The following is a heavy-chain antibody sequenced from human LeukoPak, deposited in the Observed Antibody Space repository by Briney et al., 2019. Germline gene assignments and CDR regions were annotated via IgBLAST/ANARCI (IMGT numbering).Heavy chain of an antibody. D-gene: IGHD4-11*01. CDR2: INPNSGDT. Sequence: ASVKVSCKASGYTFTAYYIHSLRQAPGQGLEWMGRINPNSGDTNYAQKFQGRVTMTRDTSISTAYMELSRLRSDDTAVYYCAREGSLDYSNYFNWFDPWGQGTLVTVSS. CDR1: GYTFTAYY. V-gene: IGHV1-2*06. J-gene: IGHJ5*02. CDR3: AREGSLDYSNYFNWFDP.